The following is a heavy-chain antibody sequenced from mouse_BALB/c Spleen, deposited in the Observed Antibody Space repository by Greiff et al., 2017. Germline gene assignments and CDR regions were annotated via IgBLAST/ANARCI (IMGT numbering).Heavy chain of an antibody. D-gene: IGHD3-1*01. CDR1: GYTFTSYW. V-gene: IGHV1S16*01. J-gene: IGHJ4*01. Sequence: QVQLQQPGAELVKPGASVKLSCKASGYTFTSYWMHWVQLRPGPGFEWIGEMNPSNGGTNYNEKFKRKATLTVDKSSSTAYMQLSSLASENSAVYYCTISGLAMDYRGQGTSVTVSS. CDR2: MNPSNGGT. CDR3: TISGLAMDY.